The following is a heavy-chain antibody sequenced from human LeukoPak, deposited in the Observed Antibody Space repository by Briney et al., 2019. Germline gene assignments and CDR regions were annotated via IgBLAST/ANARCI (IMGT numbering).Heavy chain of an antibody. V-gene: IGHV1-46*01. Sequence: ASVKVSCKASGYTFTSYHMHWVRQAPGQGLEWMGIINPSGGSTSYAQKFQGRVTITADKSTSTAYMELSSLRSEDAAVYYCASGTRTYYDFWSGQDYFDYWGQGTLVTVSS. CDR2: INPSGGST. CDR3: ASGTRTYYDFWSGQDYFDY. J-gene: IGHJ4*02. CDR1: GYTFTSYH. D-gene: IGHD3-3*01.